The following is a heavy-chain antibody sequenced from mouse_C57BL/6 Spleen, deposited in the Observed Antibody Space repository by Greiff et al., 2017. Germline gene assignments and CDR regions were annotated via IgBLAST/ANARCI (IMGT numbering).Heavy chain of an antibody. CDR3: ARVGDYDSWYFDV. CDR1: GFTFTDYY. V-gene: IGHV7-3*01. CDR2: IRNKANGYTT. D-gene: IGHD2-4*01. J-gene: IGHJ1*03. Sequence: DVKLVESGGGLVQPGGSLSLSCAASGFTFTDYYMSWVRQPPGKALEWLGFIRNKANGYTTEYSAPVKGRFTISRDNSQSILYLQMNALRAEDSATYYCARVGDYDSWYFDVWGTGTTVTVSS.